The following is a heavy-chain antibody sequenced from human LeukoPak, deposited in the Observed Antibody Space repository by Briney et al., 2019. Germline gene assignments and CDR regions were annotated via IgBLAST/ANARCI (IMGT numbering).Heavy chain of an antibody. D-gene: IGHD3-16*02. J-gene: IGHJ4*02. CDR2: INPNSGGT. CDR1: GYTFTGYY. CDR3: ARDYYDYVWGSYRPGGY. Sequence: ASVKVSCKASGYTFTGYYMHWVRQAPGQGLEWMGWINPNSGGTNYAQKFQGRVTMTRDTSISTAYMELSRLRSDDTAVYYCARDYYDYVWGSYRPGGYWGQGTLVTVSS. V-gene: IGHV1-2*02.